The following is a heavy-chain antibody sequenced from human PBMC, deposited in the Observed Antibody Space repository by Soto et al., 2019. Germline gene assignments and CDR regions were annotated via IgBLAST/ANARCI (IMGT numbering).Heavy chain of an antibody. CDR1: GFTFSSYW. Sequence: HPGGSLRLSCAASGFTFSSYWMSWVRQAPGKGLEWVANIKQDGSEKYYVDSVKGRFTNSRDNAKNSLYLQMNSLRAEDTAVYYCARVRDNYYDSSGPRGVWFDPWGQGTLVTVSS. V-gene: IGHV3-7*03. J-gene: IGHJ5*02. CDR2: IKQDGSEK. CDR3: ARVRDNYYDSSGPRGVWFDP. D-gene: IGHD3-22*01.